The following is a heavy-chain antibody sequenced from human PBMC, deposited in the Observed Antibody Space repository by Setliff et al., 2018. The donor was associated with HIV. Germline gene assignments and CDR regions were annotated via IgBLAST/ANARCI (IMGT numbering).Heavy chain of an antibody. CDR3: ASPPRGYSFHYGLDV. V-gene: IGHV1-69*13. CDR1: GGTFSSYA. Sequence: SVKVSCKASGGTFSSYAISWVRQAPGQGLEWMGGIIPIFGTANYAQKFQGRVTITADESTSTAYMELSSLSSEDTAVYYCASPPRGYSFHYGLDVWGQGTTVTVSS. J-gene: IGHJ6*02. D-gene: IGHD6-25*01. CDR2: IIPIFGTA.